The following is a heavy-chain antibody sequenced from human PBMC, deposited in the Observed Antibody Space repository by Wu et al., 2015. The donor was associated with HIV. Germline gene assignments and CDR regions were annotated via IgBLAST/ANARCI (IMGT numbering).Heavy chain of an antibody. CDR3: ARDHAGAAHYRGYSYGLDY. Sequence: QVQLVQSGAEVKKPGASVKVSCKASGYTFTTYGITWVRQAPGQGLEWMGWISAYNGKTNYAQNLQDRVTMTTDTSTSTAYMELRSLKSDDTAVYYCARDHAGAAHYRGYSYGLDYVGPGNPGHRLL. CDR1: GYTFTTYG. CDR2: ISAYNGKT. V-gene: IGHV1-18*01. D-gene: IGHD5-18*01. J-gene: IGHJ4*02.